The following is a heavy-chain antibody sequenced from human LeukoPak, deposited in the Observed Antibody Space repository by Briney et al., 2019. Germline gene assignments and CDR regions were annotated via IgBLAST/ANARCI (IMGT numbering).Heavy chain of an antibody. J-gene: IGHJ5*02. Sequence: SETLSLTCTVSGDSISTYYWTWVRQPPGKGLEWIGYISDSGSTNYNPSLKSRVTISLDTSKNQFSLKLISLAAADTAAYYCARVEYGDYGWFDPWGQGTLVTVSS. D-gene: IGHD4-17*01. CDR2: ISDSGST. V-gene: IGHV4-59*01. CDR3: ARVEYGDYGWFDP. CDR1: GDSISTYY.